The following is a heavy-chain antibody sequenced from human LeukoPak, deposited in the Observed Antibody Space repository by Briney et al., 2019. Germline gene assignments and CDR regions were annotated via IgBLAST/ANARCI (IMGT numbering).Heavy chain of an antibody. V-gene: IGHV4-34*01. D-gene: IGHD5-18*01. CDR3: ARRLEYSYGPRVFDY. Sequence: SETLSLTCAVYGGSFSGYYWSWIRQPPGKGLEWIGEINHSGSTNYNPSLKSRVTISVDTSKNQFSLKLSSVTAADTAVYHCARRLEYSYGPRVFDYWGQGTLVTVSS. CDR1: GGSFSGYY. CDR2: INHSGST. J-gene: IGHJ4*02.